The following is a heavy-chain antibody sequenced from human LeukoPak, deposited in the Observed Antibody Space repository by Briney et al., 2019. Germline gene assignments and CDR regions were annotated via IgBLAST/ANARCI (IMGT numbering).Heavy chain of an antibody. CDR2: VYHSGST. Sequence: PSETLSLTCAVSGVSVRSYNYWSWVRQPPGKSLEWLGEVYHSGSTIYNPSLESRITISMDTPKNQFSLRLTSVTAADTAVYYCARGRRVHYYGSGSYYDCWGQGTLVTVSS. CDR1: GVSVRSYNY. CDR3: ARGRRVHYYGSGSYYDC. D-gene: IGHD3-10*01. V-gene: IGHV4-4*02. J-gene: IGHJ4*02.